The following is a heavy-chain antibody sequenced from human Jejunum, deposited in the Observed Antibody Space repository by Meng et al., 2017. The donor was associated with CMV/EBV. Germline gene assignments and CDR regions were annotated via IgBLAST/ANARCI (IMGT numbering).Heavy chain of an antibody. V-gene: IGHV3-7*01. CDR1: TLSSRC. J-gene: IGHJ4*02. CDR2: IKEDGSER. D-gene: IGHD3-22*01. Sequence: TLSSRCMGWVRQAPGRGLEWVASIKEDGSERYYVDSVKGRFTIARDNAKNSLYLQMSSLRAEDTAVSYCAKSGRPDSSNYYYFDNWGQGTLVTVSS. CDR3: AKSGRPDSSNYYYFDN.